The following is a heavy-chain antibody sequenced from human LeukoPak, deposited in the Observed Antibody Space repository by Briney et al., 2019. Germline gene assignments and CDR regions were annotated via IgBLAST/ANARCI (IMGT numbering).Heavy chain of an antibody. V-gene: IGHV3-30*02. D-gene: IGHD3-9*01. CDR3: AKSYDILTGYPEYYYYGMDV. CDR2: GSNK. Sequence: GSNKYYADSVKGRFTISRDNSKNTLYLQMNSLRAEDTAVYYCAKSYDILTGYPEYYYYGMDVWGQGTTVTVSS. J-gene: IGHJ6*02.